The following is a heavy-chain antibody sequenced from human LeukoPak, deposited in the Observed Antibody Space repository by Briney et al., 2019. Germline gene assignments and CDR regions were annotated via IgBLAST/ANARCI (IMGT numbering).Heavy chain of an antibody. CDR1: GYTFTSYG. Sequence: ASVKVSCKASGYTFTSYGISWVRQAPGQGLEWMGWINTYNGETNSAQNYQGRVTMTTDTSTSTAYMELRSLRSDDTAVYYCARGMAAAGTRGFDYWGQGTLVTVSS. J-gene: IGHJ4*02. CDR2: INTYNGET. D-gene: IGHD6-13*01. V-gene: IGHV1-18*01. CDR3: ARGMAAAGTRGFDY.